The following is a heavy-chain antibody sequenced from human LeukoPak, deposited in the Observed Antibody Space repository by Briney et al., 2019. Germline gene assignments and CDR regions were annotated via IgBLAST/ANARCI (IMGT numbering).Heavy chain of an antibody. J-gene: IGHJ3*02. CDR2: IYYSGST. D-gene: IGHD3-3*01. CDR3: ARHTLPQYYDFWSGYYDALDI. V-gene: IGHV4-59*08. CDR1: GGSISSYY. Sequence: SETLSLTCTVSGGSISSYYWSWIRQPPGKGLEWIGYIYYSGSTNYNPSLKSRVTISVDTSKNQFSLKLSSVTAADTAVYYCARHTLPQYYDFWSGYYDALDIWGQGTMVTVSS.